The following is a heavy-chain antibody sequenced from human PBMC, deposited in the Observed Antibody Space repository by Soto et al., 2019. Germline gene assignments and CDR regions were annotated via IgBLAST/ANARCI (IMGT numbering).Heavy chain of an antibody. Sequence: ASVKVSCKASCYTFTSYGISWVRQAPGQGLEWMGWISAYNGNTNYAQKLQGRVTMTTDTSTSTAYMELRSLRSDDTAVYYCARLPIAAAGSNWFDPWGQGTLVTVSS. J-gene: IGHJ5*02. V-gene: IGHV1-18*01. CDR1: CYTFTSYG. D-gene: IGHD6-13*01. CDR3: ARLPIAAAGSNWFDP. CDR2: ISAYNGNT.